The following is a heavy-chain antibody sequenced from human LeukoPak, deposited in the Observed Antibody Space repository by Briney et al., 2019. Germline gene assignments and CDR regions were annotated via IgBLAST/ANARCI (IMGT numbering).Heavy chain of an antibody. Sequence: SETLSLTCTVSGGSISSGDYYWGWIRQPPGKGLEWIGSIYYSGSTYYNPSLKSRVTISVDTSKNQFSLKLSSVTAADTAVYYCARDPYYDILTGYYSPFDYWGQGTLVTVSS. J-gene: IGHJ4*02. V-gene: IGHV4-39*07. CDR3: ARDPYYDILTGYYSPFDY. CDR1: GGSISSGDYY. D-gene: IGHD3-9*01. CDR2: IYYSGST.